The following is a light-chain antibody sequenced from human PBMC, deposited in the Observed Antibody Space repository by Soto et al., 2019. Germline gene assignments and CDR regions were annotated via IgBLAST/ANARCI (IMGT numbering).Light chain of an antibody. CDR1: QSISSW. CDR2: TAS. V-gene: IGKV1-5*03. CDR3: HKYKSYPWT. J-gene: IGKJ1*01. Sequence: DIQMTQSPSTLSASLGDRVTITCRASQSISSWLAWYQQKPGTAPKLLIYTASNLESGVPSRFSGSGSGTEFTLPISSLQPDDFATYYCHKYKSYPWTFGQGTKVEIK.